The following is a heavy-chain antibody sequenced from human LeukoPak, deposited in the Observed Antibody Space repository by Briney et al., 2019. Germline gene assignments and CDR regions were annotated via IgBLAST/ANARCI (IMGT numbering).Heavy chain of an antibody. D-gene: IGHD3-3*01. CDR3: ARGSGTRFLEWLFDY. V-gene: IGHV1-8*01. CDR1: GYTFTSYD. J-gene: IGHJ4*02. CDR2: MNPNSGNT. Sequence: GASVKVSCKASGYTFTSYDINWVRQATGQGLEWMGWMNPNSGNTGYAQKFQGRVTMTRDTSISTAYMELSRLRSDDTAVYYCARGSGTRFLEWLFDYWGQGTLVTVSS.